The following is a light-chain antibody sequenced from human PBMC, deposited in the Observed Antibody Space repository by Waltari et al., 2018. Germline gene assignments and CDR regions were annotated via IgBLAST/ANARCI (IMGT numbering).Light chain of an antibody. CDR1: TWAKQY. CDR2: KDS. CDR3: QSTDSSDSLFL. V-gene: IGLV3-25*03. J-gene: IGLJ2*01. Sequence: SHDLTQPPSVSVSPGQTARISCSGDTWAKQYDDCYQQIPGQAPVMLIYKDSVRPSEIPERFSASSSGTTATLTITGVQAEDEADYYCQSTDSSDSLFLFGGGTKLTFV.